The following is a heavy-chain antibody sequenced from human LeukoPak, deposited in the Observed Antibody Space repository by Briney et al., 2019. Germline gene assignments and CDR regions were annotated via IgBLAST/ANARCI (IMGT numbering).Heavy chain of an antibody. D-gene: IGHD2-2*01. CDR3: ARDYCSSTSCLFDY. J-gene: IGHJ4*02. CDR1: GFTFCSYG. V-gene: IGHV3-33*01. CDR2: IWNDGSNK. Sequence: GGSLGLSCAASGFTFCSYGMHWVRQAPGQGLGWVAVIWNDGSNKYYVDSVKGRFTISRDNSKNTLYLQMNSLRTEDTAVYYCARDYCSSTSCLFDYWGQGPLVTVSS.